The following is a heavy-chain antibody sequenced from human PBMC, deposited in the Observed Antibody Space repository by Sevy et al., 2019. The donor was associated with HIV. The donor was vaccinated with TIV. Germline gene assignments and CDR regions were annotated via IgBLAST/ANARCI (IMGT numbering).Heavy chain of an antibody. CDR3: ARVDCSSTSCYETQFDY. J-gene: IGHJ4*02. D-gene: IGHD2-2*01. V-gene: IGHV1-18*04. CDR2: ISAYNGNT. CDR1: GYTFTSYG. Sequence: ASVKVSCKASGYTFTSYGISWVRQAPGQGLEWMGWISAYNGNTNYPQKLHGRVTMTTDTSTSTAYMELRSLRSDDTAVYYCARVDCSSTSCYETQFDYWGQGTLVTVSS.